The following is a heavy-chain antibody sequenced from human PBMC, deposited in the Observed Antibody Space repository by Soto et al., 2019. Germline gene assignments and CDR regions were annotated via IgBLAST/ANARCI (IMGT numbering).Heavy chain of an antibody. Sequence: GGSLRLSCAASGFTVSSNYMSWVRQAPGKGLEWVSVIYSGGSTYYADSVKGRFTISRDNSKNTLYLQMNSLRAEDTAVYYCGTQWLGYYYMDVWGKGTTVTVSS. J-gene: IGHJ6*03. CDR3: GTQWLGYYYMDV. V-gene: IGHV3-66*04. CDR1: GFTVSSNY. CDR2: IYSGGST. D-gene: IGHD6-19*01.